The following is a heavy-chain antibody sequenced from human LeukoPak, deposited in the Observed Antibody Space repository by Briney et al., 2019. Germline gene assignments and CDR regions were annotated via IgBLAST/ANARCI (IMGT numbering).Heavy chain of an antibody. CDR1: GFTFSSYA. D-gene: IGHD3-22*01. J-gene: IGHJ4*02. V-gene: IGHV3-23*01. CDR3: AKDQVRLSVIVVATADY. CDR2: ISGSGGST. Sequence: GGSLRLSCAASGFTFSSYAMSWVRQAPGKGLEWVSAISGSGGSTYYADSVKGRFTISRDNSKNTLYLQMNSLRAEDTAVYYCAKDQVRLSVIVVATADYWGQGTLVTVSS.